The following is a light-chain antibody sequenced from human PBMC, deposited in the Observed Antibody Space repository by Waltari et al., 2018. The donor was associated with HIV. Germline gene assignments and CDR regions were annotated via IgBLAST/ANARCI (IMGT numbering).Light chain of an antibody. CDR1: VLPNQY. CDR3: QAADSSGSNFV. CDR2: KDS. V-gene: IGLV3-25*03. Sequence: SYELPQPPSVSVSPGQPARITCSGDVLPNQYTFWYQQKSGQAPVLVVYKDSERPAGIPERFSGSSSGTTVTLFIDGVQAEDEADYYCQAADSSGSNFVFGTGTKVTVL. J-gene: IGLJ1*01.